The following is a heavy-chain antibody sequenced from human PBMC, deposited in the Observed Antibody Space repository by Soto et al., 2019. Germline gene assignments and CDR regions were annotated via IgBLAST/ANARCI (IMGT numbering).Heavy chain of an antibody. D-gene: IGHD2-15*01. J-gene: IGHJ4*02. CDR3: ARHYCSGGNCYYFDY. Sequence: ASETLSLTCTVSGGSISSYYWSWIRQPPGKGLQWIGYISNSGSINYNPSLKSRVTISVDTSKNQFSLKLTSVTAADTAVYYCARHYCSGGNCYYFDYWGQGTLVTVSS. CDR2: ISNSGSI. V-gene: IGHV4-59*08. CDR1: GGSISSYY.